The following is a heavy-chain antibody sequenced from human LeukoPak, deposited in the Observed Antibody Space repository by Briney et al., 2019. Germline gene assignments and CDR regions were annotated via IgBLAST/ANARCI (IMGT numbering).Heavy chain of an antibody. J-gene: IGHJ5*02. D-gene: IGHD3-3*01. V-gene: IGHV1-8*01. CDR3: ARARSVRTYNWFDP. Sequence: ASVKVSCKASGYTFTSYDINWLRQATGQGLEWMGWMNPNGGNTGYAPNFQGRVTMTRNTSISTAYMELSNLRSEDTAIYYCARARSVRTYNWFDPWGQGTLVIVSP. CDR2: MNPNGGNT. CDR1: GYTFTSYD.